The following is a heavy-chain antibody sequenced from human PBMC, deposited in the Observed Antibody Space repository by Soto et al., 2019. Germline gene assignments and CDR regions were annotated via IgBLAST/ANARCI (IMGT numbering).Heavy chain of an antibody. CDR3: ARDWSSSWYSGSGYYYMDD. V-gene: IGHV1-18*01. CDR2: ISAYNGNT. CDR1: GYTFTSYG. D-gene: IGHD6-13*01. J-gene: IGHJ6*03. Sequence: QVQLVQSGAEVKKPGASVKVSCKASGYTFTSYGISWVRQAPGQGLEWMGWISAYNGNTNYAQKLQGRVTMTTDTSTSTAYMELRSLRSDDTAVYYCARDWSSSWYSGSGYYYMDDWGKGTTVTVSS.